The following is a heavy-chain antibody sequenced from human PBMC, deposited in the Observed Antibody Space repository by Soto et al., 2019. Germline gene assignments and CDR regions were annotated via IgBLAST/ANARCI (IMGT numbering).Heavy chain of an antibody. V-gene: IGHV1-2*02. CDR1: GYTFTGYY. J-gene: IGHJ6*02. CDR3: ARESSSNYNWNDYYYYGMDV. D-gene: IGHD1-20*01. Sequence: ASVKVSCKASGYTFTGYYMHWVRQAPGQGLEWMGWINPNSGGTNYAQKFQGRVTMTRDTSISTAYMELSRLRSDDTAVYYCARESSSNYNWNDYYYYGMDVWGQGTTVTVSS. CDR2: INPNSGGT.